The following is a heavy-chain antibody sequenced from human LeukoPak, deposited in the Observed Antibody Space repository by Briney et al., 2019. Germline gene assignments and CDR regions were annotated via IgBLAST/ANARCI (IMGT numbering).Heavy chain of an antibody. D-gene: IGHD5-24*01. Sequence: AASVKVSCTASGGTFSSYAISWVRQAPGQGLEWMGGIIPIFGTANYAQKFQGRVTITADESTSTAYMELSSLRSEDTAVYYCARGSEMATITGDAFDIWGQGTMVTVSS. CDR3: ARGSEMATITGDAFDI. CDR2: IIPIFGTA. V-gene: IGHV1-69*13. J-gene: IGHJ3*02. CDR1: GGTFSSYA.